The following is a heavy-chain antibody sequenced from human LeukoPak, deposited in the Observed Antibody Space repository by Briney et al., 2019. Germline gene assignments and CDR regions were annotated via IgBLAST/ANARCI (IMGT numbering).Heavy chain of an antibody. D-gene: IGHD2-15*01. CDR1: EFSVGSNY. V-gene: IGHV3-21*01. Sequence: SGGSLRLSCAASEFSVGSNYMTWVRQAPGKGLEWVSSISSSSSYIYYADSVKGRFTISRDNAKNSLYLQMNSLRADDTAVYYCARETYCSGGSCYKGNAFDIWGQGTMVTVSS. CDR2: ISSSSSYI. J-gene: IGHJ3*02. CDR3: ARETYCSGGSCYKGNAFDI.